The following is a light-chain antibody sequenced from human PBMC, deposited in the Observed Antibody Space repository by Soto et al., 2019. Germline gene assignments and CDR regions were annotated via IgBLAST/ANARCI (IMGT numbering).Light chain of an antibody. Sequence: EIVLTQSPVTLSLSPGERATLSCRASQSVRSYLAWYQQKPGQASRLLIYDAFKRATGIPARFSGSGSGTDFTLTISSLEPEDFAVYYCQQRSNWPSTFGGGTKVEIK. CDR1: QSVRSY. CDR3: QQRSNWPST. J-gene: IGKJ4*01. CDR2: DAF. V-gene: IGKV3-11*01.